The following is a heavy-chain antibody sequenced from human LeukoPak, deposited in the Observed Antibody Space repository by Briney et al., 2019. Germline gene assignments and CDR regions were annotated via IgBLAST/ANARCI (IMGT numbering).Heavy chain of an antibody. CDR2: IIPIFGTA. J-gene: IGHJ5*02. CDR1: GGTFSSYA. Sequence: SVKVSCKASGGTFSSYAISWVRQAPGQGLEWMGGIIPIFGTANYAQKFQGRVTITADESTSTAYMELSSLRSEDTAVYCCARSYCSGGSCYGGNWFDPWGQGTLVTVSS. V-gene: IGHV1-69*01. CDR3: ARSYCSGGSCYGGNWFDP. D-gene: IGHD2-15*01.